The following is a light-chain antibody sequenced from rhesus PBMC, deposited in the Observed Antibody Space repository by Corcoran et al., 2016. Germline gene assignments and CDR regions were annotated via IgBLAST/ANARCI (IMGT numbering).Light chain of an antibody. J-gene: IGKJ2*01. Sequence: DIQMTQSPSSLSASVGDRVTITCRASEKVNNYLNWYKQKPGKAPKLLIYKASTLQSGVPSRFSGSVSGTDYTFTISSLQPEDVATYYWQHGYGTPYSFGQGTKVEIK. CDR3: QHGYGTPYS. CDR2: KAS. CDR1: EKVNNY. V-gene: IGKV1-74*01.